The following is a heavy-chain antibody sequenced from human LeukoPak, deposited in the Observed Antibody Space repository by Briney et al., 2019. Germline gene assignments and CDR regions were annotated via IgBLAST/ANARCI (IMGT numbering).Heavy chain of an antibody. J-gene: IGHJ6*03. V-gene: IGHV4-59*08. D-gene: IGHD3-16*02. CDR2: IYVTGN. CDR1: GGSIGTYY. CDR3: ARHIGGGIEDMDV. Sequence: SETLSLTCTVSGGSIGTYYWSWVRQSLGKGLEWIGYIYVTGNRYNPYLQSRVTISVDTSRNQFFLKMSSVTAADTAVYYCARHIGGGIEDMDVWGKGTKVTVSS.